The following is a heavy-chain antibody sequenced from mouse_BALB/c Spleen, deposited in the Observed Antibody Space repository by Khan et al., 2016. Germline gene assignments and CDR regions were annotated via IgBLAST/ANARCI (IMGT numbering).Heavy chain of an antibody. CDR2: INPGSGGT. Sequence: QVQLQQSGAELVRPGTSVKVSCKASGYAFTNYLIEWVKQRPGQGLEWIGVINPGSGGTNYNEKFKGKATLTADKSSSTAYMQLSSLTSDDSAVYFGARYDGNYYAMDYWGQGTSFTVSS. V-gene: IGHV1-54*01. J-gene: IGHJ4*01. CDR3: ARYDGNYYAMDY. CDR1: GYAFTNYL. D-gene: IGHD2-3*01.